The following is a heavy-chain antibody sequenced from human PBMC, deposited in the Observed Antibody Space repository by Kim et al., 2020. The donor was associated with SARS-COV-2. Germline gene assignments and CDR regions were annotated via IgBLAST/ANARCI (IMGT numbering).Heavy chain of an antibody. J-gene: IGHJ6*02. V-gene: IGHV3-7*03. Sequence: GGSLRLSCAASGFSFSNHWMTWVRQAPGRGPEWVANINQHGSEKYYVASVGGRFTISRDDAKNSLYLQMNSLRAEDTAIYYCARNNAMDVWGQGTTVTVS. CDR3: ARNNAMDV. CDR1: GFSFSNHW. CDR2: INQHGSEK.